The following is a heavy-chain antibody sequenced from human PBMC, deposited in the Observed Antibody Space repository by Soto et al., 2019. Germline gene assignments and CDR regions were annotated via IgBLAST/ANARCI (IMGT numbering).Heavy chain of an antibody. CDR2: VYYGGST. CDR1: GGSIGSSSYY. CDR3: AGGDYYHSSGYYFYYYTMDV. Sequence: SETLSLTCTVSGGSIGSSSYYWGWIRQPPGKGLEWIGNVYYGGSTYYNPSLKSRVTISVETSKSQFSLKLSSVTAADTAVYYCAGGDYYHSSGYYFYYYTMDVWGQGTTVTVSS. J-gene: IGHJ6*02. D-gene: IGHD3-22*01. V-gene: IGHV4-39*01.